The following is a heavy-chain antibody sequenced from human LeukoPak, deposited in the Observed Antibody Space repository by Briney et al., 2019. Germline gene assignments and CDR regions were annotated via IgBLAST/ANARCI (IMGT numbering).Heavy chain of an antibody. V-gene: IGHV3-48*01. J-gene: IGHJ6*02. CDR1: GFTFSSYS. Sequence: PGGSLRLSCAASGFTFSSYSMNWVRQAPGKGLEWVSYISSSSSTIYYADSVKGRFTISRDNAKNSLYLQMNSLRAEDTAVYYCARGDCSSTSCYTGYYYYGMDVWGQGTTVTVSS. CDR2: ISSSSSTI. CDR3: ARGDCSSTSCYTGYYYYGMDV. D-gene: IGHD2-2*02.